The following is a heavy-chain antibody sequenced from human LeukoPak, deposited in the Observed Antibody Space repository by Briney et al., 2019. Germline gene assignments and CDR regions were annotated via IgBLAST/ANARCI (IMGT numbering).Heavy chain of an antibody. D-gene: IGHD5-18*01. J-gene: IGHJ4*02. CDR1: GGSISSYY. V-gene: IGHV4-59*01. Sequence: SETLSLTCTVSGGSISSYYWSWIRQPPGKGLEWIGYIYYSGSTNYNPSLKSRVTISVDTSKNQFSLKLSSVTDADTAVYYCARGRGYSYGYYDYWGQGTLVTVSS. CDR2: IYYSGST. CDR3: ARGRGYSYGYYDY.